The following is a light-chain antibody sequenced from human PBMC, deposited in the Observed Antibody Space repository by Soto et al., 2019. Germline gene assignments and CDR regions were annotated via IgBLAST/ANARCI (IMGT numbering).Light chain of an antibody. V-gene: IGKV3-20*01. CDR1: QSVSSSY. Sequence: EIVLTQSPGTLSLSPGERATLSCRASQSVSSSYLAWYQQKPGQAPRLLIYGASSRATGIPDRFSGSGSGTDFTLTIIRLEPEDCAVYYCQQYGSSPLTFGGVTKVEIK. J-gene: IGKJ4*01. CDR2: GAS. CDR3: QQYGSSPLT.